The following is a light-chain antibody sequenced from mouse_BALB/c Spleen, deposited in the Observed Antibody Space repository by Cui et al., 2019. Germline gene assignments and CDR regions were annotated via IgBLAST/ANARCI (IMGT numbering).Light chain of an antibody. CDR3: QQYSKLPPT. CDR1: QGISNY. Sequence: DIKMTQTTSSLSASLGDRVTISCSASQGISNYLNWYHHKAYGTVNLLIYYTSSLHSGVPSRFSGSGSGTDYSLTISNLEPEDIATYYCQQYSKLPPTFGGVTKLEIK. V-gene: IGKV10-94*01. J-gene: IGKJ1*01. CDR2: YTS.